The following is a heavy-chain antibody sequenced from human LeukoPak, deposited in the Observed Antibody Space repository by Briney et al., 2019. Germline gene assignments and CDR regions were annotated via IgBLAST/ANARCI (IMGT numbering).Heavy chain of an antibody. CDR3: AREPISMVRGVPPRNYYYGMDV. CDR2: IYYSGST. V-gene: IGHV4-61*01. J-gene: IGHJ6*02. Sequence: PSETLSLTCNVSGDSVSSGSYYWSWIRQPPGKGLEWIGYIYYSGSTNHNPSLKSRVTISVDTSKNQFSLKLSSVTAADTAVYYCAREPISMVRGVPPRNYYYGMDVWGQGTTVTVSS. CDR1: GDSVSSGSYY. D-gene: IGHD3-10*01.